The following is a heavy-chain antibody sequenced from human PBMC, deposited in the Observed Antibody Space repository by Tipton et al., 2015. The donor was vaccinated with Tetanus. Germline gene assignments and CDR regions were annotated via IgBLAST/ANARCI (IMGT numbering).Heavy chain of an antibody. J-gene: IGHJ4*02. Sequence: SGAEVKKPGASVKVSCKASGYTFLNYGITWVRQAPGQGLEWMGWINTDNGNTNYAQKFQGRVTVTTDTSTTTAYMELRSLRSDDTALYYCAREDYVTAVDYWGQGTLVTVSS. V-gene: IGHV1-18*01. CDR1: GYTFLNYG. D-gene: IGHD2-21*02. CDR2: INTDNGNT. CDR3: AREDYVTAVDY.